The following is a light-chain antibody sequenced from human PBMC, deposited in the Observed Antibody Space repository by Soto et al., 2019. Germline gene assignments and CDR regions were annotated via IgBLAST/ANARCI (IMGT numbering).Light chain of an antibody. V-gene: IGKV3-20*01. CDR1: QSVSSY. CDR3: HQYDSSPLT. Sequence: EIVLTQSPATLSLSPGERATLSCRASQSVSSYLAWYQQKPGQAPRLLIYGASIRATGIPDRFSGSGSGTDFTLTISRLEPEDFAVYYCHQYDSSPLTFGGGAKVEIK. J-gene: IGKJ4*01. CDR2: GAS.